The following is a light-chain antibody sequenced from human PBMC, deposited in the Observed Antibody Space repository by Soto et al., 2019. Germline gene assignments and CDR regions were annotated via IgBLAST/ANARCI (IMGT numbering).Light chain of an antibody. V-gene: IGKV1-33*01. CDR2: DAS. Sequence: DMQMTQSPSSLSASVGDRVTITCQASRNINNYLNWYQQKPGTAPKLLIYDASYLEAGVPSRFSGSGSGTHFTFTISSLQPEDIATYFCQQYDSRPPLAFGGGTKVEIK. CDR3: QQYDSRPPLA. CDR1: RNINNY. J-gene: IGKJ4*01.